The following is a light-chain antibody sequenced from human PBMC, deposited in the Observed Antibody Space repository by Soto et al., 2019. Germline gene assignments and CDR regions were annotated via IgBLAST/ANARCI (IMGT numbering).Light chain of an antibody. Sequence: DFVMTQSPLSLPVTAGEPASISCRSSQSLLHSSGYNYLDWYLQKPGQSPQLLIYLGSHRASGVPDRFSGSESGTDCTLKISRVEAEDVGVYYYMQRLQTPWTFGQGTKVEIK. CDR2: LGS. V-gene: IGKV2-28*01. CDR1: QSLLHSSGYNY. CDR3: MQRLQTPWT. J-gene: IGKJ1*01.